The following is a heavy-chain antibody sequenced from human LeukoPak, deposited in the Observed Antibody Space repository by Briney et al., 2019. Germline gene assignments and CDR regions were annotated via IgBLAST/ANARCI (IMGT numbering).Heavy chain of an antibody. CDR3: ARSGSYSFWFDP. CDR2: INHSGST. J-gene: IGHJ5*02. CDR1: GGSFSGYY. Sequence: SETLSLTCAVYGGSFSGYYWSWIRQPPGKGLEWIGEINHSGSTNYNPSLKSRVTISVDTSKNQFSLKLSSVTAADTAVYYCARSGSYSFWFDPWGQGTLVTVSS. V-gene: IGHV4-34*01. D-gene: IGHD1-26*01.